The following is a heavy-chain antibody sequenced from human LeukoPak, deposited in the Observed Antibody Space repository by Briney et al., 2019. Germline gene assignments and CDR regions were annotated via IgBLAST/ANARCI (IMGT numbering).Heavy chain of an antibody. Sequence: SETLFLTCTVSGGSISSYYWSWIRQPPGKGLEWIGYIYYSGSTNYNPSLKSRVTISVDTSKNQFSLKLSSVTAADTAVYYCAALERGCFDYWGQGTLVTVSS. D-gene: IGHD3-10*01. J-gene: IGHJ4*02. V-gene: IGHV4-59*01. CDR2: IYYSGST. CDR3: AALERGCFDY. CDR1: GGSISSYY.